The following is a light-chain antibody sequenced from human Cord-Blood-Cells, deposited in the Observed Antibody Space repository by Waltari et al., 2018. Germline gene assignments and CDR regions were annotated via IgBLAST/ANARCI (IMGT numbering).Light chain of an antibody. CDR1: QSVLYSSNNKNY. Sequence: DIVMTHSPDSLAVSLRERAPINCKSSQSVLYSSNNKNYLAWYQQKPGQPPKLLIYWASTRESGVPDRFSGSGSGTDFTLTISSLQAEDVAVYYCQQYYSTPYTFGQGTKLEIK. CDR2: WAS. V-gene: IGKV4-1*01. J-gene: IGKJ2*01. CDR3: QQYYSTPYT.